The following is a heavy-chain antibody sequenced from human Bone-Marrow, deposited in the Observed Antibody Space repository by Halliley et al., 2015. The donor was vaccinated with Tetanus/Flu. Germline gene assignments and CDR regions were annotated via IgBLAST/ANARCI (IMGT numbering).Heavy chain of an antibody. CDR3: ARFLVIPAAIPYSYGMDV. V-gene: IGHV4-59*01. CDR1: GGSITSYY. Sequence: LRLSCTVSGGSITSYYWSWIRQPPGKGLECLGFIFYTGSTSYNPSLNSRVTISVDTSKNQFSLKLSSVTAADTAVYYCARFLVIPAAIPYSYGMDVWGQGTTVTVSS. D-gene: IGHD2-2*01. J-gene: IGHJ6*02. CDR2: IFYTGST.